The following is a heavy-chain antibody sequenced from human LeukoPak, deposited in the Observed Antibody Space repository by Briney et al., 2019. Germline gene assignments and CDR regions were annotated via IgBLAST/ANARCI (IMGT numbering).Heavy chain of an antibody. CDR1: GFTFTSYW. V-gene: IGHV3-7*01. CDR3: ARFGYVAAVDV. Sequence: PGGSLRLSCAASGFTFTSYWMTWVRRAPGKGLEWVASIKPDGSVTYYVDPVKGRFSISRDNAKNLVYLQMNSLRAEDTAVYHCARFGYVAAVDVWGQGTPVTVSS. CDR2: IKPDGSVT. D-gene: IGHD2-15*01. J-gene: IGHJ4*02.